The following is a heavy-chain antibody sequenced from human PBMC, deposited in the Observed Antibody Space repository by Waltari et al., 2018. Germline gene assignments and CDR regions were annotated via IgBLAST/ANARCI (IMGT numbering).Heavy chain of an antibody. J-gene: IGHJ4*02. V-gene: IGHV1-46*01. D-gene: IGHD3-10*01. Sequence: QVQLVQSGAEVKKPGASVKVSCKASGYTFTSYYMHWVRQAPGQGLEWMGIINRSGGSTSYAQKFQGRVTMTRDTSTSTVYMELSSLRSEDTAVYYCATLGMVRGVTPAFDYWGQGTLVTVSS. CDR1: GYTFTSYY. CDR2: INRSGGST. CDR3: ATLGMVRGVTPAFDY.